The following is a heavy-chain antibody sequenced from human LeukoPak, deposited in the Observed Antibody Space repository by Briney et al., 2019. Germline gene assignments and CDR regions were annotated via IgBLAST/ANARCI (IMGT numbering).Heavy chain of an antibody. J-gene: IGHJ4*02. V-gene: IGHV3-15*01. CDR2: IKSKSDGGTA. Sequence: GGSLRLSCAASGFTFSKAWMSWVRQAPGKGLEWVGRIKSKSDGGTADYAAPVKGKFTVSRDDSKNTLFLQMHSLNTEDTAMYYCTTDDFRGVWGQGTLVTVSS. D-gene: IGHD3-10*01. CDR3: TTDDFRGV. CDR1: GFTFSKAW.